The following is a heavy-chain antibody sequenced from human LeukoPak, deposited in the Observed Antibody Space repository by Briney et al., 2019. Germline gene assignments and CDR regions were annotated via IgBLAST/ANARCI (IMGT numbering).Heavy chain of an antibody. CDR1: GYSFTYYW. D-gene: IGHD1-26*01. J-gene: IGHJ4*02. V-gene: IGHV5-51*01. CDR3: ARRGSGSYSTAVDY. Sequence: GESLKISCKGSGYSFTYYWIGWVRQMPGRGLEWMGIIYPGDSDTRYSPSFQGHVTISADKSISTAYLQWSSLKASGTAMYYCARRGSGSYSTAVDYWGQGTLVTVSS. CDR2: IYPGDSDT.